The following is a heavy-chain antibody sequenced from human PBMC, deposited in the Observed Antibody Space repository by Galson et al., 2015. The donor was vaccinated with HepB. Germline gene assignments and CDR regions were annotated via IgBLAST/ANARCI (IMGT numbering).Heavy chain of an antibody. Sequence: SLRLSCAASGFTFSSYAMSWARQAPGKGLEWVSAISGSGGSTYYADSVKGRFTISRDNSKNTLYLQMNSLRAEDTAVYYCAKTGLHDNVGWYFDLWGRGTLVTVSS. V-gene: IGHV3-23*01. CDR2: ISGSGGST. CDR3: AKTGLHDNVGWYFDL. CDR1: GFTFSSYA. D-gene: IGHD4-11*01. J-gene: IGHJ2*01.